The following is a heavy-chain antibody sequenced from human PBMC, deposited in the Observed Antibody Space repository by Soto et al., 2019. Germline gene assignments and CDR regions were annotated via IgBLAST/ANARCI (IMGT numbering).Heavy chain of an antibody. CDR3: ARGSLMITFGGVIVLTPFDY. Sequence: QLQLQESGPGLVKPSETLSLTCTVSGGSISSSSYYWGWIRQPPGKGLEWIGSIYYSGSTYYNPSLKSRVTISVDTSKNQFSLKLSSVTAADTAVYYCARGSLMITFGGVIVLTPFDYWGQGTLVTVSS. V-gene: IGHV4-39*01. CDR1: GGSISSSSYY. D-gene: IGHD3-16*02. J-gene: IGHJ4*02. CDR2: IYYSGST.